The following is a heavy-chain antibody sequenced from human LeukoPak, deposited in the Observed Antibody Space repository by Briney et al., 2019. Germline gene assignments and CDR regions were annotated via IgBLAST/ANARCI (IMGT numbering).Heavy chain of an antibody. D-gene: IGHD4-11*01. Sequence: SETLSLTCTVSGGSISSSSYYWGWIRQPPGKWLEWIGSIYYSGSTYYNPSLKSRVTISVDTSKNQFSLKLSSVTAADTAVYYCARDRHYRTRFDYWGQGTLVTVSS. CDR2: IYYSGST. CDR3: ARDRHYRTRFDY. V-gene: IGHV4-39*07. CDR1: GGSISSSSYY. J-gene: IGHJ4*02.